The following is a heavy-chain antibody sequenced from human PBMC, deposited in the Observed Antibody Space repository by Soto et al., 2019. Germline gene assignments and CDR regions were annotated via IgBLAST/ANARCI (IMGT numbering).Heavy chain of an antibody. J-gene: IGHJ2*01. V-gene: IGHV4-30-4*01. CDR1: GASINNNDYY. CDR3: ARMSYFYDKWYFDL. Sequence: QLQESGPGLVKPSQTLSLTCTVSGASINNNDYYWSWNRQTPGKGLEWIGYVYYSGTTDYIPSLKSRLSMSIDKSQNQFTLKLNSVTAADTATYYCARMSYFYDKWYFDLWGRGTLVTVSS. D-gene: IGHD3-22*01. CDR2: VYYSGTT.